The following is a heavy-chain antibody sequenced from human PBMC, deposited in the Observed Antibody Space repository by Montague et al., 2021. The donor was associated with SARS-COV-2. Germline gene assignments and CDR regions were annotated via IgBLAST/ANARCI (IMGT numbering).Heavy chain of an antibody. J-gene: IGHJ6*02. D-gene: IGHD2-8*01. V-gene: IGHV4-59*01. CDR2: MYYSGST. Sequence: SETLSLTCTVSGGSTNYYYWSWIRRSPGKGLEWIGYMYYSGSTNYNPSXXSRVTMSIDRSKNQFSLKLRSVTAADTAVYYCARVARYCTTGLCQTYYYYGLDVWGQGTTVTVSS. CDR1: GGSTNYYY. CDR3: ARVARYCTTGLCQTYYYYGLDV.